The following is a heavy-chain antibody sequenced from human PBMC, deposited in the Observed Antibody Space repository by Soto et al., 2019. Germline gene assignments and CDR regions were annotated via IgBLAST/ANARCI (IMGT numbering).Heavy chain of an antibody. V-gene: IGHV3-9*01. D-gene: IGHD2-2*01. CDR2: ISWNSGST. Sequence: PGGSLRLSCAASGFTFDDYAMHWVRQAPGKGLEWVSGISWNSGSTGYADSVKGRFTISRDNAKNTLSLQMDSLRAEDTAVYYCAKVLVRSRTNGDGFDYWGQGTLVTVSS. J-gene: IGHJ4*02. CDR1: GFTFDDYA. CDR3: AKVLVRSRTNGDGFDY.